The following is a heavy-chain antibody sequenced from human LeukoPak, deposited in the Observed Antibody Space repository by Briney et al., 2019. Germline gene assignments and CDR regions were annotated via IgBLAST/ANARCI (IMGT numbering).Heavy chain of an antibody. J-gene: IGHJ3*02. Sequence: GGSLRLSCAASGFAFSTYWMHWVRQAPGKGLVWVSRINSDGSATTYADSVKGRFTISRDNAKNTLYLQMNSLKTEDTAVYFCATTERLDAFDIWGQGTVVTVSS. D-gene: IGHD1-1*01. CDR1: GFAFSTYW. CDR3: ATTERLDAFDI. CDR2: INSDGSAT. V-gene: IGHV3-74*01.